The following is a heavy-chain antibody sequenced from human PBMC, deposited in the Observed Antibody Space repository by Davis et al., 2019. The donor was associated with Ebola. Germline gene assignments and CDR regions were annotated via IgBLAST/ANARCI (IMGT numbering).Heavy chain of an antibody. CDR1: GFTFSGSA. J-gene: IGHJ4*02. CDR2: IRSKANSYAT. CDR3: TGDGDYEDY. Sequence: GESLKIYCAASGFTFSGSAMHWVRQASGKGLEWVGRIRSKANSYATAYAASVKGRFTISRDDSKNTAYLQMNSLKTEDTAVYYCTGDGDYEDYWGQGTLVTVSS. V-gene: IGHV3-73*01. D-gene: IGHD4-17*01.